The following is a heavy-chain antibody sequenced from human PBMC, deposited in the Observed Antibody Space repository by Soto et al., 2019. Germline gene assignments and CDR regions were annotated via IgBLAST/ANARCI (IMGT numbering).Heavy chain of an antibody. V-gene: IGHV4-4*02. J-gene: IGHJ4*02. CDR1: SGSISSSNW. CDR3: ARKGARSSWGFDY. CDR2: IYHSGST. Sequence: QVQLQESGPGLVKPSGTLSLTCAVSSGSISSSNWWSWVRQPPGKGLEWIGEIYHSGSTNYNPSLKSRGTISVDKAKNQFSLKLSSGTAADTAVYYCARKGARSSWGFDYWGQGTLVTVSS. D-gene: IGHD6-13*01.